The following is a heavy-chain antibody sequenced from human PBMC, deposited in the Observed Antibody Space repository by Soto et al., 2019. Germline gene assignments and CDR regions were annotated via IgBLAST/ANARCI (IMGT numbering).Heavy chain of an antibody. CDR3: AHNRGYGVFVAVDI. CDR2: ISSNSDST. Sequence: VSRRLSGSASGSVFSTYTINWVRHAPYEGLEWVSAISSNSDSTFYAESVRGRFTISRYNSVNTLYLQMSRLRTEDTAVYYCAHNRGYGVFVAVDIWGQGTMVSV. CDR1: GSVFSTYT. D-gene: IGHD2-8*01. V-gene: IGHV3-23*01. J-gene: IGHJ3*02.